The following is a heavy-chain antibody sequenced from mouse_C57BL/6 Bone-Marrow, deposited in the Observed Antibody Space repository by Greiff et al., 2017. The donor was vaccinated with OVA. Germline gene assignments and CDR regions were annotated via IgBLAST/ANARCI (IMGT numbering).Heavy chain of an antibody. Sequence: EVKLMESEGGLVQPGSSMKLSCTASGFTFSDYYMAWVRQVPEKGLEWVANINYDGSSTYYLDSLKSRFIISRDNAKNILYLQMSSLKSEDTATDYCARAEVTTWYFDVWGTGTTVTVSS. CDR1: GFTFSDYY. CDR3: ARAEVTTWYFDV. CDR2: INYDGSST. J-gene: IGHJ1*03. D-gene: IGHD2-2*01. V-gene: IGHV5-16*01.